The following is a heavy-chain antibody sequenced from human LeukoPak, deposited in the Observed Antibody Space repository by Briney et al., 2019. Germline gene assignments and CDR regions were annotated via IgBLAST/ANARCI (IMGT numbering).Heavy chain of an antibody. V-gene: IGHV4-30-2*01. D-gene: IGHD2-2*01. CDR2: IYHSGST. CDR3: ARGVDCSSTSCYDRSSAYYYYYYMDV. J-gene: IGHJ6*03. Sequence: SETLSLTCTVSGGSISSGGYYWSWIRQPPGKGLEWIGYIYHSGSTYYNPSLKSRVTISVDRSKNQFSLKLSSVTAADTAVYYCARGVDCSSTSCYDRSSAYYYYYYMDVWGKGTTVTVSS. CDR1: GGSISSGGYY.